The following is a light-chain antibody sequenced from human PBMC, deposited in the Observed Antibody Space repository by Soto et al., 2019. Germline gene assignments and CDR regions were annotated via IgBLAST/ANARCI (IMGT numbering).Light chain of an antibody. Sequence: AIQLTQSPSSLSASVGDRVTITCRASQGISSALAWYQQKPGKSPNLPIYDVSSLESGVPSRFSGSGSGTYFTLTISSLQPEDFATYYCQQFNTYPALTFGGGTKVEIK. CDR3: QQFNTYPALT. CDR2: DVS. CDR1: QGISSA. J-gene: IGKJ4*01. V-gene: IGKV1-13*02.